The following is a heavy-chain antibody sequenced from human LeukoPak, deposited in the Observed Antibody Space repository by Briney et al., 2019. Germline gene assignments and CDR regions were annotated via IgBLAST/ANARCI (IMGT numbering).Heavy chain of an antibody. J-gene: IGHJ4*02. D-gene: IGHD6-19*01. CDR2: ITGSGGST. CDR1: GFTFSSYG. V-gene: IGHV3-23*01. CDR3: AKVGVMRRSGWFGGDYFDF. Sequence: PGGSLRLSCAASGFTFSSYGMHWVRQAPGKGLEWVSVITGSGGSTYYADSVKGRFTISRDNSKNTVSLQMNSLRAEDTAVYYCAKVGVMRRSGWFGGDYFDFWGQGTLVAVSS.